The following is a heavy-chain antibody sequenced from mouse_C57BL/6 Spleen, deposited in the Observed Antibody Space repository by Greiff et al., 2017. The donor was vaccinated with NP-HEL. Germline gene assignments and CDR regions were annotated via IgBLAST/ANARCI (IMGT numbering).Heavy chain of an antibody. D-gene: IGHD4-1*01. CDR3: ARGTKLGRFAY. J-gene: IGHJ3*01. V-gene: IGHV1-76*01. Sequence: QVQLQQSGAELVRPGASVKLSCKASGYPPPPPPINWVMQSPGHGLVWIAMIYPGSGNTYYNEKFKGKATLTAEKSSSTAYMQLSSLTSEDSAVYFCARGTKLGRFAYWGQGTLVTVSA. CDR1: GYPPPPPP. CDR2: IYPGSGNT.